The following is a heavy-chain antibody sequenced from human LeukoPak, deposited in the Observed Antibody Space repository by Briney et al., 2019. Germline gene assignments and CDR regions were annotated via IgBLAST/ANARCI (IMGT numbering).Heavy chain of an antibody. CDR3: ARVGCRGGSCSSRGDYYYGMDV. CDR2: IYSSIGT. J-gene: IGHJ6*02. Sequence: GGSLRLSCAASGFTVSSNYMSWVRQAPGKGLEWVSVIYSSIGTDYADSVKGRFTISRDNSKNTLYLQMNSLRVEDTAVYYCARVGCRGGSCSSRGDYYYGMDVWGQGTTVTVSS. V-gene: IGHV3-53*01. D-gene: IGHD2-15*01. CDR1: GFTVSSNY.